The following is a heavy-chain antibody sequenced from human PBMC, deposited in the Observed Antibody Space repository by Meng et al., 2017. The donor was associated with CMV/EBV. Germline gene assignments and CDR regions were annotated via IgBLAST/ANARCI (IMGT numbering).Heavy chain of an antibody. CDR2: IYTSGST. CDR1: GGSISSYY. J-gene: IGHJ5*02. V-gene: IGHV4-4*07. Sequence: QLRLRESGPGLVKPSETLSLTCTVSGGSISSYYWSWIRQPAGKGLEWIGRIYTSGSTNYNPSLKSRVTMSVDTSKNQFSLKLSSVTAADTAVYYCARDLMNCSSTSCANWFDPWGQGTLVTVSS. CDR3: ARDLMNCSSTSCANWFDP. D-gene: IGHD2-2*01.